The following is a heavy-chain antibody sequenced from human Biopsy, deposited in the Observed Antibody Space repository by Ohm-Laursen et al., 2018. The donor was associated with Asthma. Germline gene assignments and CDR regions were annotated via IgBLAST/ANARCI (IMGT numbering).Heavy chain of an antibody. CDR1: GYNFISFA. CDR2: VNTGNGDT. J-gene: IGHJ3*01. CDR3: ARTYYDFLTGQVKDVFGV. Sequence: SSVKVSCKPSGYNFISFAIHWLRQAPGQRLEWMGWVNTGNGDTKYSQKFQGRVTITRDTSASTAYMELRSLRSEDTATYYCARTYYDFLTGQVKDVFGVWGQGTMVTVSS. V-gene: IGHV1-3*04. D-gene: IGHD3-9*01.